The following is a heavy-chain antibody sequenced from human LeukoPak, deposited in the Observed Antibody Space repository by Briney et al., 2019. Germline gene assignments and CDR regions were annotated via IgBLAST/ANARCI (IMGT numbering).Heavy chain of an antibody. Sequence: TGGSLRLSCAASGFTFSSYAMSWVRQAPGKGLEWVSAISGSGGSTYYADSVKGRFTISRDNSKNTLYLQMNSLRAEDTAVYYCATPDTYYYDSSGYDVPTTDYWGQGTLVTVSS. CDR3: ATPDTYYYDSSGYDVPTTDY. CDR2: ISGSGGST. J-gene: IGHJ4*02. V-gene: IGHV3-23*01. CDR1: GFTFSSYA. D-gene: IGHD3-22*01.